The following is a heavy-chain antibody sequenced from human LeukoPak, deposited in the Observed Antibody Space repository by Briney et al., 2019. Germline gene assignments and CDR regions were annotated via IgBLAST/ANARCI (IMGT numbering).Heavy chain of an antibody. Sequence: GMSLRLSCAASGFTFSSYATHWVRQAPGKGLEWVAIISYDGSNRFQAESVKGRFTISRDNSKNTLYLQMNSLSAEDTAVYYCARDRSANSRVYYFDYWGLGTLVTVSS. CDR3: ARDRSANSRVYYFDY. J-gene: IGHJ4*02. D-gene: IGHD4/OR15-4a*01. CDR2: ISYDGSNR. CDR1: GFTFSSYA. V-gene: IGHV3-30-3*01.